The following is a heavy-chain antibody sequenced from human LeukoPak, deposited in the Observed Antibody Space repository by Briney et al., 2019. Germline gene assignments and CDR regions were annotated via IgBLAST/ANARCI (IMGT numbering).Heavy chain of an antibody. V-gene: IGHV4-4*07. J-gene: IGHJ2*01. Sequence: SETLSLTCTVSDGSISSDFWSWIRQPAGKGLEWIGRIYNSGTTNYSPSLESRVTMSLDTSKNRFSLSLSSVTAADTAVYYCARDRLGATGHWRIDVWGRGTLVTVSS. CDR1: DGSISSDF. D-gene: IGHD1-26*01. CDR2: IYNSGTT. CDR3: ARDRLGATGHWRIDV.